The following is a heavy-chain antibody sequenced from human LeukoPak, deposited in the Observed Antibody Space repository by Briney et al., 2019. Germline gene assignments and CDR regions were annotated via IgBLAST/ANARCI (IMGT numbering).Heavy chain of an antibody. D-gene: IGHD6-6*01. CDR1: GGSFSGYY. V-gene: IGHV4-34*01. CDR3: ARVVAARRYYYYYMDV. J-gene: IGHJ6*03. CDR2: INHSGST. Sequence: SETLSLTCAVYGGSFSGYYWSWIRQPPGKGLEWIGEINHSGSTNYNPSLKSRVTISVDTSKNQFSLKLSSVTAADTAVYYCARVVAARRYYYYYMDVWGKGTTVTVSS.